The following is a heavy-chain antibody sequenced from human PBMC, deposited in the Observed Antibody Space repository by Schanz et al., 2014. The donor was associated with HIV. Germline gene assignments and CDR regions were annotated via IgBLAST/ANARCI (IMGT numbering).Heavy chain of an antibody. CDR1: GYTFSGYS. J-gene: IGHJ3*02. CDR2: MNPNSGVT. Sequence: QVHLVQSGAEVKKPGASVKGSCKASGYTFSGYSIHWVRQAPGQGLEWMGWMNPNSGVTEDAQKFQGRVTMTRDTSISTAYMEVSRLRSDDTAVYYCARDRGSISWMGRAFDIWGQGTMVTVSS. CDR3: ARDRGSISWMGRAFDI. D-gene: IGHD2-2*01. V-gene: IGHV1-2*02.